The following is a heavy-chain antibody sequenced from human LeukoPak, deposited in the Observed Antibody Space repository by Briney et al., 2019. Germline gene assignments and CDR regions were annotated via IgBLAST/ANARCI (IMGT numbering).Heavy chain of an antibody. V-gene: IGHV4-4*07. CDR1: GGSISSYY. J-gene: IGHJ4*02. Sequence: SETLSLTCTVSGGSISSYYWSWIRQPAGKGLEWIGRIYTGGSTNYNPSLKSRVTMSVDTSKNQFSLKLSSVTAADTAVYYCARERDYDFWSGYYKTYYFDYWGQGTLVTVSS. CDR2: IYTGGST. CDR3: ARERDYDFWSGYYKTYYFDY. D-gene: IGHD3-3*01.